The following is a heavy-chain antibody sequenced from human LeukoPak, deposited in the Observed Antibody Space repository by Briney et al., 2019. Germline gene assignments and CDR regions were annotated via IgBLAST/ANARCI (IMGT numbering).Heavy chain of an antibody. CDR2: IYYSGNT. Sequence: SETLSLTCTVSGGSISSYYWSWIRQPPGKGLEWIGHIYYSGNTNYNPSLKSRVTISTDTSKNQFSLGLSSVTAADTAVYYCARGAAGYSYGWGQGTLVTVSS. J-gene: IGHJ4*02. V-gene: IGHV4-59*01. CDR1: GGSISSYY. CDR3: ARGAAGYSYG. D-gene: IGHD5-18*01.